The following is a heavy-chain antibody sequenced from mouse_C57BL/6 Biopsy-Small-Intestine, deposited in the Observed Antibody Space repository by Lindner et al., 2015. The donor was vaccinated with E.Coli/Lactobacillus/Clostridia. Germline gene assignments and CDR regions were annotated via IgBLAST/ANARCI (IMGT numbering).Heavy chain of an antibody. CDR1: GFTFSSYA. Sequence: VQLQEVWGGLVKPGGSLKLSCAASGFTFSSYAMSWFRQTPEKRLEWVAAIDSNGIGTYYPDTVKDRFTISRDNARNTLYLQMSSLRSEDTALYYCARHDSYNSWFAYWGQGTLVTVSA. CDR2: IDSNGIGT. D-gene: IGHD2-4*01. V-gene: IGHV5-6-2*01. CDR3: ARHDSYNSWFAY. J-gene: IGHJ3*01.